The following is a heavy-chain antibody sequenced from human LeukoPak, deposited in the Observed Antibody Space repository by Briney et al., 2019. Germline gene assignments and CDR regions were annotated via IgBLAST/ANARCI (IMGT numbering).Heavy chain of an antibody. Sequence: SETLSLTCTVSGGSISSGDYYWSWIRQPPGKGLEWIGYIYYSGSTYYNPSLKSRVTISVDTSRNQFSLRLSSVTAADTAVYYCARLVVVTSNNYFDYWGQGTLVTVSS. D-gene: IGHD2-21*02. CDR2: IYYSGST. CDR1: GGSISSGDYY. J-gene: IGHJ4*02. V-gene: IGHV4-30-4*01. CDR3: ARLVVVTSNNYFDY.